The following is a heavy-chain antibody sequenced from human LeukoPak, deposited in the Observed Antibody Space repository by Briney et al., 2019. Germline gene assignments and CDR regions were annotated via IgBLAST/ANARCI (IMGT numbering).Heavy chain of an antibody. V-gene: IGHV3-23*01. CDR3: ARDGRGLGFYYYYMDV. J-gene: IGHJ6*03. CDR1: GFTFSTFA. Sequence: GGSLRLSCEASGFTFSTFAMIWVRQPPGKGLEWVSSIFPGGGEIHYADSVRGRFTISRDNSKSTLSLQMNSLRAEDTAIYYCARDGRGLGFYYYYMDVWGKGTTVTVSS. CDR2: IFPGGGEI.